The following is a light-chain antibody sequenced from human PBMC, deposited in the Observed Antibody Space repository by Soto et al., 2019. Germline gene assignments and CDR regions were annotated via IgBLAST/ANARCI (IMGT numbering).Light chain of an antibody. J-gene: IGKJ1*01. CDR1: QSVSSN. V-gene: IGKV3-15*01. CDR2: GAF. CDR3: QQYNDWPLT. Sequence: VMTQSPSTLSVSPGERATLSCRASQSVSSNLAWYQQKPGQAPSLLIYGAFTRATGIPARFSGTGSGTEFTLTISSLQSEDFALYYCQQYNDWPLTFGQGTKVAIK.